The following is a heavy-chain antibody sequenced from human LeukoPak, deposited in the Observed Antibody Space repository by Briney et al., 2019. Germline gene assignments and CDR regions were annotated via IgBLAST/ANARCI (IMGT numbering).Heavy chain of an antibody. V-gene: IGHV4-34*01. CDR3: ARGGIRNRHYYYYMDV. J-gene: IGHJ6*03. Sequence: SETLSLTCAVYGGSFSGYYWSWIRQPPGKGLEWIGEINHSGSTNYNPSLKSRVTISVDTSKNQFSLKLSSVTAADTAMYYCARGGIRNRHYYYYMDVWDKGTTVTVSS. CDR1: GGSFSGYY. D-gene: IGHD1-14*01. CDR2: INHSGST.